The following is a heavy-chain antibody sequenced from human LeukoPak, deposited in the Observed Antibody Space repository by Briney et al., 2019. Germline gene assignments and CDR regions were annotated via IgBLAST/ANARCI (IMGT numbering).Heavy chain of an antibody. CDR1: GRSLSGHY. V-gene: IGHV4-59*11. Sequence: SETLSLTCTLSGRSLSGHYWSWTRHPPGKGLEWMGYMYYSGKTYYHPSLRSRVTISLDTPKNHFSLRLTSVTAADTAVYYCARLLDNDSSGDPDTFDMWGQGTMVTVSS. D-gene: IGHD3-22*01. CDR3: ARLLDNDSSGDPDTFDM. J-gene: IGHJ3*02. CDR2: MYYSGKT.